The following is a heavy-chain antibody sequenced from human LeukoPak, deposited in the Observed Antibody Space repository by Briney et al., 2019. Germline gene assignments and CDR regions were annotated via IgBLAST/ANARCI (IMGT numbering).Heavy chain of an antibody. V-gene: IGHV4-4*02. Sequence: SETLSLTCAVSGGSISSSNWWSWVRQPPGKGLEWIGEIYHSGSTNYNPSLKGRVTISVDKSKNQFSLKLSSVTAADTAVYYCARRSIAVAGSFDYWGQGTLVTVSS. CDR3: ARRSIAVAGSFDY. CDR1: GGSISSSNW. D-gene: IGHD6-19*01. CDR2: IYHSGST. J-gene: IGHJ4*02.